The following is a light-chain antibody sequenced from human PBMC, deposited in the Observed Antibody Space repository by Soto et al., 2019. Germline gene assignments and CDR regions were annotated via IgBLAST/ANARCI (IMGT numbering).Light chain of an antibody. CDR1: SSDVGGYNY. CDR3: CSYAGSHTWV. Sequence: QSALTQPASVSGSPGQSITISCTGTSSDVGGYNYVSWYQQHPGKAPKLMIYDVSKRPSGVPDRFSGSKSGNTASLTISGLQAEDEADYYCCSYAGSHTWVFGGGTKLTVL. J-gene: IGLJ3*02. V-gene: IGLV2-11*01. CDR2: DVS.